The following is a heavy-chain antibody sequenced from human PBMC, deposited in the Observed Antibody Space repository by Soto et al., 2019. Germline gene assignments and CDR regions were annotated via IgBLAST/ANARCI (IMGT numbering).Heavy chain of an antibody. CDR3: ARGDGSVTAGYYYYGMDV. CDR1: GGSISSYY. J-gene: IGHJ6*02. V-gene: IGHV4-59*01. Sequence: SETLSLTCTVSGGSISSYYWSWIRQPPGKGLEWIAYIYYSGSTNYNPSLKSRVTISVDTSKNQFSLKLSSVTAADTAVYYCARGDGSVTAGYYYYGMDVWGQGTTVTGLL. CDR2: IYYSGST. D-gene: IGHD1-26*01.